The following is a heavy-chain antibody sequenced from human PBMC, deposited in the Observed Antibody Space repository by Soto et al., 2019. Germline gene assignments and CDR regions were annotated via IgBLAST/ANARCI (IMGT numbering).Heavy chain of an antibody. J-gene: IGHJ6*02. CDR1: GFTVISNY. CDR3: ARHDRQLVLYYGMDV. CDR2: IYSGGST. D-gene: IGHD6-6*01. Sequence: GGSLRLSCAASGFTVISNYMSWVRQAPGKGLEWVSVIYSGGSTYYADSVKGRFTISRDNSKNTLYLQMNSLRAEDTAVYYCARHDRQLVLYYGMDVWGQGTTVTVSS. V-gene: IGHV3-53*01.